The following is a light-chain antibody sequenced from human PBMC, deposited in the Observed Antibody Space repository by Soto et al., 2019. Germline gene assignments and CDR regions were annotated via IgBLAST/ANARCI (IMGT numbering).Light chain of an antibody. Sequence: DIQMTQSPSSLSASVGDRVTITCRASQGISTYLNWYLQKPGKAPKLLIYAASSLQSGVPSRFSGSGSGTEFTLTISSLQPDDFATYYCQHYKNWPLFGRGTRLEIK. J-gene: IGKJ5*01. CDR1: QGISTY. CDR2: AAS. V-gene: IGKV1-39*01. CDR3: QHYKNWPL.